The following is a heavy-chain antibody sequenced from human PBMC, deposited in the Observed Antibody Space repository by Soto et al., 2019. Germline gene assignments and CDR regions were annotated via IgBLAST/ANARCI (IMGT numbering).Heavy chain of an antibody. CDR2: INAGNGNT. CDR1: GYTFTIYA. J-gene: IGHJ6*03. V-gene: IGHV1-3*01. Sequence: SVKVSRKASGYTFTIYAVHRRRQAPGQRLEWMGWINAGNGNTKYSQKFQGRVTITRDTSASTAYMELSSLRSEDTAVYYCARAKTGERISICGRVLRVDSHYMDVWGKGTTGTVS. D-gene: IGHD3-3*01. CDR3: ARAKTGERISICGRVLRVDSHYMDV.